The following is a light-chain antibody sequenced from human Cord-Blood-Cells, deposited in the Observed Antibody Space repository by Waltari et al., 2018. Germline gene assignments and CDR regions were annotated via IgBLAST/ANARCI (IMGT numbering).Light chain of an antibody. CDR1: SSHVGGSNY. Sequence: QSALTQPASVSGSPGQSTTIPCTGTSSHVGGSNYPSWYQPHPGKAPKLMIYEVSNRPSGVSNRFSGSKSGNTASLTISGLQAEDEADYYCSSYTSSSTLVVFGGGTKLTVL. CDR3: SSYTSSSTLVV. CDR2: EVS. J-gene: IGLJ2*01. V-gene: IGLV2-14*01.